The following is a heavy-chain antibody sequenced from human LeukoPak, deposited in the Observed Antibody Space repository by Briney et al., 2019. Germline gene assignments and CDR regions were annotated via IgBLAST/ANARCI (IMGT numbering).Heavy chain of an antibody. CDR2: IYYSGST. D-gene: IGHD4-11*01. V-gene: IGHV4-59*01. Sequence: NPSETLSLTCTVSGGSISSYYWSWIRQPPGKGLEWIGYIYYSGSTNYNPSLKSRVTISVDTSKNQFSLKLSSVTAADTAVYYCARDPYMYYFDYWGQGTLVTVS. J-gene: IGHJ4*02. CDR3: ARDPYMYYFDY. CDR1: GGSISSYY.